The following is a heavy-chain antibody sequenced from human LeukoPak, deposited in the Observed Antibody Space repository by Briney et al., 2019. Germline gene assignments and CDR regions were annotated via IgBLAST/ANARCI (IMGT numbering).Heavy chain of an antibody. CDR3: ARGAYYDSSGYYYDIDY. J-gene: IGHJ4*02. V-gene: IGHV3-11*04. D-gene: IGHD3-22*01. CDR2: ISSSGSTI. CDR1: GFTVSSNY. Sequence: GGSLRLSCAASGFTVSSNYMSWVRQAPGKGLEWVSYISSSGSTIYYAASVKGRFTISRDNAKNSLYLQMNSLRAEDTAVYYCARGAYYDSSGYYYDIDYWGQGTLVTVSS.